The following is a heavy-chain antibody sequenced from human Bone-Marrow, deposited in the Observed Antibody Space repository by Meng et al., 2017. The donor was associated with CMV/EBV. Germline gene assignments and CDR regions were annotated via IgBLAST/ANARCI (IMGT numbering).Heavy chain of an antibody. Sequence: SLKISCAASGFTFDDYAMHWVRQAPGKGLEWFSGISWNSGSRGYADSVKGRFTISRDNAKNSLYLQMNSLRAEDMALYYCAKGSGSYPDDAFDIWGQGTRVT. CDR3: AKGSGSYPDDAFDI. J-gene: IGHJ3*02. D-gene: IGHD1-26*01. CDR1: GFTFDDYA. V-gene: IGHV3-9*03. CDR2: ISWNSGSR.